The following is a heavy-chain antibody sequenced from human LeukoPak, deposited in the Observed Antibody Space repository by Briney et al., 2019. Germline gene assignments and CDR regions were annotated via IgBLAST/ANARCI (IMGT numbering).Heavy chain of an antibody. Sequence: ASVTLSCKASGYTFTGYYMHWVRQAPGQGLEWMGWINPNSGGTNYAQKFQGRVTITRDTPISTAYMELSRLRSDDTAVYYCARDRGIWQQLVIRGNWFDPWGQGTLVTVSS. J-gene: IGHJ5*02. CDR1: GYTFTGYY. CDR3: ARDRGIWQQLVIRGNWFDP. CDR2: INPNSGGT. D-gene: IGHD6-13*01. V-gene: IGHV1-2*02.